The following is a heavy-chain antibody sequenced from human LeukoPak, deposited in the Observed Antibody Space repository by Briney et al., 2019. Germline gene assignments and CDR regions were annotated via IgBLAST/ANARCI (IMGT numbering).Heavy chain of an antibody. J-gene: IGHJ4*02. CDR3: ARDRGSGSYYNPLFYFDY. Sequence: ASVKVSCKASGYTFTSYDINWVRRATGQGLEWMGWMNPNSGNTGYAQKFQGRVTMTRNTSASTAYMELSRLRSDDTAVYYCARDRGSGSYYNPLFYFDYWGQGTLVTVSS. D-gene: IGHD3-10*01. CDR1: GYTFTSYD. V-gene: IGHV1-8*01. CDR2: MNPNSGNT.